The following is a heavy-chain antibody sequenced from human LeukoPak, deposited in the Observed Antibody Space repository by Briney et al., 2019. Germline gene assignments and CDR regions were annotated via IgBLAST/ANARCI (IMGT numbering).Heavy chain of an antibody. D-gene: IGHD3-22*01. CDR1: GGSFSGYY. CDR2: INHSGST. J-gene: IGHJ4*02. V-gene: IGHV4-34*01. Sequence: SETLSLTCAVYGGSFSGYYWSWIRQPPGKGLEWIGEINHSGSTSYNPSLKSRVTISVDTSKNQFSLKLSSVTAADTAVYYCARTYDSSAFDYWGQGTLVTVSS. CDR3: ARTYDSSAFDY.